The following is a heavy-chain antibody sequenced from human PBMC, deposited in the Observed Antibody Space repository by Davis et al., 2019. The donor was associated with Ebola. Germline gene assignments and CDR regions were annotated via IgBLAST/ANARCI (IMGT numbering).Heavy chain of an antibody. CDR3: ARDSLRDGYPELDY. Sequence: GESLKISCAASGFTFSDYYMSWIRQAPGKGLEWVSYISSSGSTIYYADSVKGRFTLSRDNAKDSLYLQMNSLGAEDTAVYYCARDSLRDGYPELDYWGQGTLVTVSS. D-gene: IGHD5-24*01. CDR2: ISSSGSTI. V-gene: IGHV3-11*04. CDR1: GFTFSDYY. J-gene: IGHJ4*02.